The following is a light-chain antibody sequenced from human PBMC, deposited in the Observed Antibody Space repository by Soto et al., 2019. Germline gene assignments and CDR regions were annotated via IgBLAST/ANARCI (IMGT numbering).Light chain of an antibody. CDR1: QSISNTL. J-gene: IGKJ1*01. CDR2: GAS. V-gene: IGKV3-20*01. Sequence: EIVLTQSPGTLSLSPGERASLSCRASQSISNTLLAWYQQKPGQAPRLLIYGASSRATGIPDRFSGSGSGTDFTLTISRLEPEDFAVYYCQQYGSSHWTFGQGTKVDIK. CDR3: QQYGSSHWT.